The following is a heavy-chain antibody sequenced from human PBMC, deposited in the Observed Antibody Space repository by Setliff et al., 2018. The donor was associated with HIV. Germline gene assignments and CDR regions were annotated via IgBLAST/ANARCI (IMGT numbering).Heavy chain of an antibody. Sequence: PGGSLRLSCAASGFSFSNYAMSWVRQAPGKGLEWVSSVIRGGHNTFYADSVKGRFTISRGNSKNTLYLQMNSLRAEDTAVYYCARAYSGSYSPYFDYWGQGTLVTVSS. CDR3: ARAYSGSYSPYFDY. CDR2: VIRGGHNT. D-gene: IGHD1-26*01. CDR1: GFSFSNYA. J-gene: IGHJ4*02. V-gene: IGHV3-23*01.